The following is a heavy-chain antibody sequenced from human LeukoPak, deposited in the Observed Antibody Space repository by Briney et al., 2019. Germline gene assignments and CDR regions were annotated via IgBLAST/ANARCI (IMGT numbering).Heavy chain of an antibody. CDR1: GLIFSDAW. J-gene: IGHJ3*02. Sequence: RTGGSLRLSCVASGLIFSDAWMNWVRQAPGKGLEWVGRIKSKVDGGTVDYAAPVKGRFTISRDNSKNTLYLQMNSLRAEDMAVYYCAEDSSGYNDAFDIWGQGTMVTVSS. CDR3: AEDSSGYNDAFDI. V-gene: IGHV3-15*07. D-gene: IGHD3-22*01. CDR2: IKSKVDGGTV.